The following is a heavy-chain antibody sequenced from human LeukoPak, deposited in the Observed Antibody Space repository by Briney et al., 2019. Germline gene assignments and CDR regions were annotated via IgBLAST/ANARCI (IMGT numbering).Heavy chain of an antibody. Sequence: PSETLSLTCSISGDSITTNSYWWGGIRQSSGKGLEWIGSIYSSGNSYYNPSLKTRATISPDTSKNQYSLRLTSVTAADTAIYYCARRGIWDLQIGNWFDPWGQGILVIVSS. CDR1: GDSITTNSYW. CDR3: ARRGIWDLQIGNWFDP. J-gene: IGHJ5*02. CDR2: IYSSGNS. D-gene: IGHD3-16*01. V-gene: IGHV4-39*01.